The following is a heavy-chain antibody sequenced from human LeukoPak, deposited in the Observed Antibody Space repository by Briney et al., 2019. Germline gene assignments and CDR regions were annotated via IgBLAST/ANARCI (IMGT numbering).Heavy chain of an antibody. CDR2: MRYDGTDK. J-gene: IGHJ6*03. CDR1: GFTFRNYG. V-gene: IGHV3-30*02. Sequence: PGGSLRLSCAASGFTFRNYGMHWVRQAPGKGLELVSFMRYDGTDKYYADSVKGRFTISRDNSKNTLYLQMDSLRDDDTAVYYCAKDPCFERWPQSYYYMDVWGEGTTVTVSS. D-gene: IGHD5-24*01. CDR3: AKDPCFERWPQSYYYMDV.